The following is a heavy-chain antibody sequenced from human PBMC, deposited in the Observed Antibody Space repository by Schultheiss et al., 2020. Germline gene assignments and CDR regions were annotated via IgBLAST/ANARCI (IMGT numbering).Heavy chain of an antibody. Sequence: GESLKISCVASGFTFSTYDMYWVRQVTGKGLEWVSAIGTAGDSYYPGSVKGRFTISRENGKNSLYLQMNSLRAGDTAVYYCARWVNRERYFDLWGRGTLVTVSS. V-gene: IGHV3-13*01. J-gene: IGHJ2*01. CDR1: GFTFSTYD. CDR3: ARWVNRERYFDL. CDR2: IGTAGDS. D-gene: IGHD2-21*01.